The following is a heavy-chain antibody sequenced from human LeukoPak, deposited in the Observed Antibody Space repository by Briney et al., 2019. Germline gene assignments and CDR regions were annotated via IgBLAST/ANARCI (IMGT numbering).Heavy chain of an antibody. CDR1: GGSISSGSYY. V-gene: IGHV4-61*02. J-gene: IGHJ4*02. CDR2: IYTSGTT. CDR3: ATDYYDSSGCFDY. D-gene: IGHD3-22*01. Sequence: PSETLSLTCTVSGGSISSGSYYWSWIRQPAGNGLEWTRRIYTSGTTSYNPSLKRRVTITLHTSKHQFSLTPSSVTAADTAVYYCATDYYDSSGCFDYWGQGTLVTVSS.